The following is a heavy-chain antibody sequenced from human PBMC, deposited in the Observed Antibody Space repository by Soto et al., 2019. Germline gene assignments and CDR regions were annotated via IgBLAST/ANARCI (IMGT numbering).Heavy chain of an antibody. CDR2: TYYRSKWYN. CDR3: ARVEQWLVKTGYFDY. Sequence: PSQTLSLTCAISGDSVSSNSAAWNWIRQSPSRGLEWLGRTYYRSKWYNDYAASVKSRITINPDTSKNQFSLQLNSVTPEDTAVYYCARVEQWLVKTGYFDYWGQGTLVTVSS. J-gene: IGHJ4*02. CDR1: GDSVSSNSAA. D-gene: IGHD6-19*01. V-gene: IGHV6-1*01.